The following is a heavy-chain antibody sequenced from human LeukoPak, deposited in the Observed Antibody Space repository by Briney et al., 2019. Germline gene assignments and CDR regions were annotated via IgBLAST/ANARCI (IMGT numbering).Heavy chain of an antibody. CDR1: GYTLTELS. V-gene: IGHV1-69*04. CDR3: ARGRYYGSGSQIFDY. Sequence: SVKVSCKVSGYTLTELSMHWVRQAPGQGLEWMGRIIPILGIANYAQKFQGRVTITADKSTSTAYMELSSLRSEDTAVYYCARGRYYGSGSQIFDYWGQGTLVTVSS. CDR2: IIPILGIA. J-gene: IGHJ4*02. D-gene: IGHD3-10*01.